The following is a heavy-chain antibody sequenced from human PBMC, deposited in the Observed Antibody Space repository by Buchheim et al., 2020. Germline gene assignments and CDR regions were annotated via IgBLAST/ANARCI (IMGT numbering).Heavy chain of an antibody. Sequence: QVQLVQSGAEVKKPGASVKVSCKASGYTFTGYYMHWVRQAPRQGLEWMGWINPNSGGTNYAQKFQGWVTMTRDKSISTAYMELSRLRSDDTAVYYCAREYCSSTSCYKYFDYWGQGTL. J-gene: IGHJ4*02. D-gene: IGHD2-2*02. V-gene: IGHV1-2*04. CDR2: INPNSGGT. CDR1: GYTFTGYY. CDR3: AREYCSSTSCYKYFDY.